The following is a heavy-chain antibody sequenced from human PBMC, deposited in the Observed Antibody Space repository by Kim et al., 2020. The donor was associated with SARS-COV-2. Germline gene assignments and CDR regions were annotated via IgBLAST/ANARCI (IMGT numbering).Heavy chain of an antibody. Sequence: GESLKISFKGSGYNFTSYWIGWVRQMPGKGLEWMGIIYPGDSDSRYSPSFQGQVTISADKSISTAYLQWSSLKASDTAMYYCARRLAAAGNAMDVWGQGTTVTVSS. CDR3: ARRLAAAGNAMDV. J-gene: IGHJ6*02. D-gene: IGHD6-13*01. V-gene: IGHV5-51*01. CDR2: IYPGDSDS. CDR1: GYNFTSYW.